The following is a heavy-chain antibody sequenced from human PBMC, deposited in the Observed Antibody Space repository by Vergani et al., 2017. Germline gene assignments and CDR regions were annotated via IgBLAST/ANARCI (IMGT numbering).Heavy chain of an antibody. CDR2: IIPILGTA. D-gene: IGHD2-2*01. V-gene: IGHV1-69*11. CDR3: ARDFKDIVVVPAGERWFDP. J-gene: IGHJ5*02. CDR1: GGTFSSYA. Sequence: QVQLVQSGAEVKKPGSSVKVSCKASGGTFSSYAISWVRQAPGQGLEWMGRIIPILGTANYAQKFPGRVTITADESTITAYIELSSLRSEDTAVYYCARDFKDIVVVPAGERWFDPWGQGTLVTVSS.